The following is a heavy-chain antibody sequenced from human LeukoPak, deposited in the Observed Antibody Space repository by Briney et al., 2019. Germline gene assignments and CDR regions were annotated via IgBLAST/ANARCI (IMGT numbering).Heavy chain of an antibody. D-gene: IGHD6-19*01. CDR2: IYTSGST. CDR1: GGSISSYY. CDR3: ARLTEYSSGWYCAFDI. V-gene: IGHV4-4*07. Sequence: SETLSLTCTVSGGSISSYYWSWIRQPAGKGLEWIGRIYTSGSTSYNPSLKSRVTMSVDTSKNQFSLKLSSVTAADTAVYYCARLTEYSSGWYCAFDIWGQGTMVTVSS. J-gene: IGHJ3*02.